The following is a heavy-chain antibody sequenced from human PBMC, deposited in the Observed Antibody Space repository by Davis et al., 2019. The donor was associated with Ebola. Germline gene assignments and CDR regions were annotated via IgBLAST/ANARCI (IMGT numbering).Heavy chain of an antibody. J-gene: IGHJ6*02. V-gene: IGHV4-59*01. CDR1: GGSIDIYY. CDR3: AREDYYGSGPEYGMDV. D-gene: IGHD3-10*01. CDR2: IHSTGNT. Sequence: SETLSLTCAVSGGSIDIYYWTWIRQPPGKGLEWIGNIHSTGNTIYNPSLRSRVTISLDTSKKQFSLKLKSVTAADTAVYYCAREDYYGSGPEYGMDVWGQGTTVIVSS.